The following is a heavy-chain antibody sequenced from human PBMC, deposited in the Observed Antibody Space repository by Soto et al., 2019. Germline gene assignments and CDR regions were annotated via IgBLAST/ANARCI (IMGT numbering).Heavy chain of an antibody. CDR1: GGSISTSSYY. CDR3: ARHPRSVSTPWDESFDI. D-gene: IGHD1-26*01. Sequence: QLQLQESGPGLVQPSETLSLTCTVSGGSISTSSYYWDWVRQPPGKGLEWIGNVYYSGNNHYNPSLESRVTMSIATSKYPLSLRLTSVTAADTAIYYCARHPRSVSTPWDESFDIWGQGTMVTVSS. J-gene: IGHJ3*02. V-gene: IGHV4-39*01. CDR2: VYYSGNN.